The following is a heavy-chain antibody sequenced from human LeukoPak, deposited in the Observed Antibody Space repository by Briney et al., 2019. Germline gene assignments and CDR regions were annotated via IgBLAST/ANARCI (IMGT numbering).Heavy chain of an antibody. V-gene: IGHV3-33*01. Sequence: GGSLRPSCAASVFTFSSYGMHWVRQAPGKGLEWVAVIWYDGSNKYYADSVKGRFTISRDNSKNTLYMQMNSLRAEDTAVYYCARPGGNVNAFDIWGQGTMVTVSS. CDR1: VFTFSSYG. D-gene: IGHD4-23*01. CDR3: ARPGGNVNAFDI. J-gene: IGHJ3*02. CDR2: IWYDGSNK.